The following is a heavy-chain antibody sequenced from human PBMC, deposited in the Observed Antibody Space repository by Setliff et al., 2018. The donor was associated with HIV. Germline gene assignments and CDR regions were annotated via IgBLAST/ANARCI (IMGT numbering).Heavy chain of an antibody. D-gene: IGHD6-19*01. V-gene: IGHV3-48*01. CDR2: ISSGGSVI. CDR1: GFTFNTYN. CDR3: VKSASWDLRGWLH. Sequence: PGGSLRLSCAASGFTFNTYNMNWVRQAPGKGLEWVSYISSGGSVIYYADSVKGRFTISRDNSKNMVYLQMSSLRAEDSAVYYCVKSASWDLRGWLHWGQGTPVTVS. J-gene: IGHJ4*02.